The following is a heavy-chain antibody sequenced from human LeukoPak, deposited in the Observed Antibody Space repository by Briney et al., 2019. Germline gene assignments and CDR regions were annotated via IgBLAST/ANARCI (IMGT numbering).Heavy chain of an antibody. CDR3: ASYGSGSYFDY. D-gene: IGHD3-10*01. CDR2: IIPIFGTA. Sequence: SVKVSCKASGGTFSSYAISWVRQAPGQGLEWMGRIIPIFGTANYAQKFQGRVTTTTDESTSTAYMELSSLRSEDTAVYYCASYGSGSYFDYWGQGTLVTVSS. CDR1: GGTFSSYA. V-gene: IGHV1-69*05. J-gene: IGHJ4*02.